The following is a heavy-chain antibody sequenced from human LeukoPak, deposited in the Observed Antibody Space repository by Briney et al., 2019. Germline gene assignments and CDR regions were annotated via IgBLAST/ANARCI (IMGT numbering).Heavy chain of an antibody. CDR2: IYPGDSDS. CDR3: ARHVAAAGTGVDY. CDR1: GYSFTSYW. Sequence: GESLKISCKGSGYSFTSYWIGWVRQMPGKGLEWMGIIYPGDSDSRYSPSFQGQVTISADKSISTAYLQWSSLKASDTAMYYCARHVAAAGTGVDYWGQGTLVTVSS. D-gene: IGHD6-13*01. V-gene: IGHV5-51*01. J-gene: IGHJ4*02.